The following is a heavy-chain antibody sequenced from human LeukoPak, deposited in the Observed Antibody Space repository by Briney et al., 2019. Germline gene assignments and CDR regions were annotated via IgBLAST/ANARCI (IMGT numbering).Heavy chain of an antibody. D-gene: IGHD3-10*01. V-gene: IGHV3-48*01. CDR3: ARDAYGSGSSWFGY. CDR2: ISSSSSTI. J-gene: IGHJ4*02. CDR1: GFTFSSYS. Sequence: PGGSLRLSCAASGFTFSSYSMNWVRQAPGKGLEGVSYISSSSSTIYYADSVKGRFTISRDNAKNSLYLQMNSLRAEDTAVYYCARDAYGSGSSWFGYWGQGTLVTVSS.